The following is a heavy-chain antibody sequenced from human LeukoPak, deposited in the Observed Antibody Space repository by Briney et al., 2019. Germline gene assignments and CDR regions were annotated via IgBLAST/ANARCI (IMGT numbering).Heavy chain of an antibody. CDR1: GGSFSGYY. CDR3: ARARHGYYGMDV. J-gene: IGHJ6*02. V-gene: IGHV4-34*01. CDR2: INHSGST. Sequence: NPSETLSLTCAVYGGSFSGYYWSWIRQPPGKGLEWIGEINHSGSTNYNPSLKSRVTISVDTSKNQFSLKLSSVTAADTAVYYCARARHGYYGMDVWGQGTTVTVSS.